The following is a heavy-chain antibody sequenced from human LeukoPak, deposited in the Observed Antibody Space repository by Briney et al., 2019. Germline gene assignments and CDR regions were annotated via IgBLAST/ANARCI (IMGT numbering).Heavy chain of an antibody. CDR2: ISYDGNNK. J-gene: IGHJ4*02. Sequence: GGSLRLSCTVSGFTFSSYAIHWVRQAPGKGLEWVAVISYDGNNKYYADSVGGRFTISRDNAKNSLYLQMNSLRAEDTAVYYCARASRRSWGQGTLVTVSS. V-gene: IGHV3-30-3*01. CDR3: ARASRRS. CDR1: GFTFSSYA.